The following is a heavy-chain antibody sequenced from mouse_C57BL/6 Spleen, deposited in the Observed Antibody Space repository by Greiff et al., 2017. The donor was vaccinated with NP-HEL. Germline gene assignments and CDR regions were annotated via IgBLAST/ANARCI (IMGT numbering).Heavy chain of an antibody. CDR1: GYTFTSYW. Sequence: QVQLQQPGAELVKPGASVKLSCKASGYTFTSYWMQWVKQRPGQGLEWIGEIDPSDSYTNYNQKFKGKATLTVDTSSSTAYMQLSSLTSEDSAVYYCARMVPDWYFDVWGTGTTVTVSS. CDR3: ARMVPDWYFDV. J-gene: IGHJ1*03. CDR2: IDPSDSYT. V-gene: IGHV1-50*01. D-gene: IGHD2-1*01.